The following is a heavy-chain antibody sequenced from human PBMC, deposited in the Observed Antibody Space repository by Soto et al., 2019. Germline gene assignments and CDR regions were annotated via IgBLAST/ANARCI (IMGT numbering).Heavy chain of an antibody. CDR1: GYTFTASG. D-gene: IGHD1-26*01. CDR2: ISAYNGNT. J-gene: IGHJ5*02. V-gene: IGHV1-18*01. Sequence: ASVQVSCTASGYTFTASGISWVRQALGQGLEWMGWISAYNGNTNYAQKLQGRVTMTTDTSTSTAYMELRSLRSDDTAVYYCARDKGATRTWWFDPWGQGTLVTVSS. CDR3: ARDKGATRTWWFDP.